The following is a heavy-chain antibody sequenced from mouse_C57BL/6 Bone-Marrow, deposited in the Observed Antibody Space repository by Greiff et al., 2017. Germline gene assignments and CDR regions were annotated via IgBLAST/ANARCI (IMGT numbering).Heavy chain of an antibody. D-gene: IGHD2-10*01. V-gene: IGHV1-81*01. J-gene: IGHJ4*01. CDR3: AREGLLSMDY. CDR2: IYPRSGNT. Sequence: VKLVESGAELARPGASVKLSCKASGYTFTSYGISWVKQRTGPGLEWIGEIYPRSGNTYYNEKFKGKATLTADKSSSTAYMELRSLTSEDSAVYFCAREGLLSMDYWGQGTSVTVSS. CDR1: GYTFTSYG.